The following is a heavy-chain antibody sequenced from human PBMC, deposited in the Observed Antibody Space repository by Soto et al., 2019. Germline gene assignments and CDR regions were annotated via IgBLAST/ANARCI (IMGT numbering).Heavy chain of an antibody. CDR2: MNPNSGNT. D-gene: IGHD2-15*01. J-gene: IGHJ4*02. Sequence: QVQLVQSGAEVKKPGASVKVSCKASGYTFTSYDINWVRQATGQGLEWMGWMNPNSGNTGYAQKFQGRVTMTRNTSISTAYMELSSLSSEDTAVYYCARPPSTYCSGGSCYHDYWGQGTLVTVSS. CDR3: ARPPSTYCSGGSCYHDY. CDR1: GYTFTSYD. V-gene: IGHV1-8*01.